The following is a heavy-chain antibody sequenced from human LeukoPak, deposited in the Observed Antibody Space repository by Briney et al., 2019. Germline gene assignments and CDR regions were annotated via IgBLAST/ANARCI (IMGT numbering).Heavy chain of an antibody. CDR3: AREGSSGYYDYFDY. CDR2: IYTSGST. Sequence: PSETLSLTCTVSGGSISSGSYYWSWIRQPAGKGLEWIGRIYTSGSTNYNPSLKSRVTISVDTSKNQFSLMLSSVTAADTAVYYCAREGSSGYYDYFDYWGQGTLVTVSS. D-gene: IGHD3-22*01. CDR1: GGSISSGSYY. J-gene: IGHJ4*02. V-gene: IGHV4-61*02.